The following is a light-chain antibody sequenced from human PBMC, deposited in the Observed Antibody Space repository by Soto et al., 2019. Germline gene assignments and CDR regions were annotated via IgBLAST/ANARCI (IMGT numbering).Light chain of an antibody. CDR1: QSISDY. V-gene: IGKV1-39*01. J-gene: IGKJ3*01. Sequence: DIQMTQSPSSLSASVVDRVAITCRSSQSISDYLNWYQQKPGKALKLVIYGASNLQSGVPPRFSGSGSGSEFTLTISGLQPDDFAIYFCQQSYSLPLTFGPGTKVDIK. CDR3: QQSYSLPLT. CDR2: GAS.